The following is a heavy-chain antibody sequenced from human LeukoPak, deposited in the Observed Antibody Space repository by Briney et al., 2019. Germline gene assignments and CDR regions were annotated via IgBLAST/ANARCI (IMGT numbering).Heavy chain of an antibody. Sequence: SETLSLTCTVSGGSMNNYYWSWIRQPAGKGLEWIGHVYSTGSTNYNPSLTSLNSRVTISVDTSKSQFSLKVTSVTAADTAVYYCARGGWLPPDYWGQGTLATVSS. CDR3: ARGGWLPPDY. CDR2: VYSTGST. V-gene: IGHV4-4*07. CDR1: GGSMNNYY. J-gene: IGHJ4*02. D-gene: IGHD3-22*01.